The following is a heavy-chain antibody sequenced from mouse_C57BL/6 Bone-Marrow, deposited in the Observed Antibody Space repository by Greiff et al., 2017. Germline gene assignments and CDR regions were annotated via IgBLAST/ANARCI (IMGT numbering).Heavy chain of an antibody. J-gene: IGHJ4*01. V-gene: IGHV8-12*01. CDR2: PYWDDDK. Sequence: QVTLKESGPGILQSSPSLSLSCSSSGFSLSTSGMGVGWLSQPSGKGLEWLAHPYWDDDKRYNPSLKSRTTISKDTSRNQVFLKISSVDTADTATYYCARRQLGAMDYWGQGTSVTVSS. CDR3: ARRQLGAMDY. D-gene: IGHD3-1*01. CDR1: GFSLSTSGMG.